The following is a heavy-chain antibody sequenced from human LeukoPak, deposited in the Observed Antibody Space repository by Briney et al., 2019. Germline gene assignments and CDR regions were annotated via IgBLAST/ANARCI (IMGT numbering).Heavy chain of an antibody. CDR1: GFTFSTFW. CDR2: IKPDGSEK. D-gene: IGHD2-8*02. V-gene: IGHV3-7*01. CDR3: TTNTGDD. Sequence: GGSLRLSCAASGFTFSTFWMTWVRQAPGKGLEWVTNIKPDGSEKSYVDSVKGRFTISRDNAKNSLYLEMNSLRAEDTALYYCTTNTGDDWGQGTLVTVSS. J-gene: IGHJ4*02.